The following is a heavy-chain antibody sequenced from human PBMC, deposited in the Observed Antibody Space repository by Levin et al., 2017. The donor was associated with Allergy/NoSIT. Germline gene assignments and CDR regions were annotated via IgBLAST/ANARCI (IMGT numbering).Heavy chain of an antibody. CDR3: ARAADYDILTGYYRGAFDS. D-gene: IGHD3-9*01. Sequence: GESLKISCAASGFTFSGYYMSWIRQAPGKGLEWVSFLSSDGSKTHYADSVKGRFTISRDNAKNSLYLQMNSLRAEDTAVYYCARAADYDILTGYYRGAFDSWGQGTMVTVSS. V-gene: IGHV3-11*04. CDR2: LSSDGSKT. J-gene: IGHJ3*02. CDR1: GFTFSGYY.